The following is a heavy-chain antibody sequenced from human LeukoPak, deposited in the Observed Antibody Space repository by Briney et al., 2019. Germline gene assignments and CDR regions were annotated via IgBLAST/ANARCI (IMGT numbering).Heavy chain of an antibody. J-gene: IGHJ4*02. V-gene: IGHV3-30*18. CDR3: AKDRFLVATISSVFDY. CDR1: GFTFSSYG. CDR2: ISYDGSNK. Sequence: GRSLRLSCAASGFTFSSYGMHWVRQAPGKGLEWVAVISYDGSNKYYADSVKGRFTISRDNSKNTLYLQMNSLRAEDTAVYYCAKDRFLVATISSVFDYWGQGTLVTVSS. D-gene: IGHD5-12*01.